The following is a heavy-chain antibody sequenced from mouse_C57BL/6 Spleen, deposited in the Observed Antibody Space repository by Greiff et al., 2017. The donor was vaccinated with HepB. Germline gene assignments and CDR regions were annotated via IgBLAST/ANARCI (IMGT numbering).Heavy chain of an antibody. CDR3: AKGSNYPYYYAMDY. Sequence: VQLQESGPGLVQPSQSLSITCTVSGFSLTSYGVHWVRQSPGKGLEWLGVIWRGGSTDYNAAFMSRLSITKDNSKSQVFFKMNSLQADDTAIYYCAKGSNYPYYYAMDYWGQGTSVTVSS. CDR1: GFSLTSYG. CDR2: IWRGGST. J-gene: IGHJ4*01. V-gene: IGHV2-5*01. D-gene: IGHD2-5*01.